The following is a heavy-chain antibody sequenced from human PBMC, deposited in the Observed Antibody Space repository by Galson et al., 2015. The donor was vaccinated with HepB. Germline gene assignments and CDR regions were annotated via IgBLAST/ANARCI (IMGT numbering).Heavy chain of an antibody. V-gene: IGHV1-18*04. CDR1: GYMFSTST. D-gene: IGHD6-19*01. CDR2: INIHNGSS. Sequence: SVKVSCKAFGYMFSTSTINWVRHAPGQGLEWMGWINIHNGSSVHKFRDRVTMTIDTPTSTAYMEMRSLRCDDTAVFYCARGQGMGSSGDGFDVWGQGTSVTVSS. CDR3: ARGQGMGSSGDGFDV. J-gene: IGHJ3*01.